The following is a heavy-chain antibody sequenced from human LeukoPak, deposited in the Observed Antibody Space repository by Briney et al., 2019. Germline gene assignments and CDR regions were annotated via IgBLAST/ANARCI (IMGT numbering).Heavy chain of an antibody. CDR1: GGTFSSYA. CDR2: IIPMFNTT. V-gene: IGHV1-69*06. CDR3: VEGGIAPLNWFDP. J-gene: IGHJ5*02. D-gene: IGHD6-13*01. Sequence: SVKVSCKASGGTFSSYAISWVRQAPGQGLEWMGGIIPMFNTTKYAQKFQDRVTITADKSTSTAYMELSSLGSEDTAVYYCVEGGIAPLNWFDPWGQGTLVTVSS.